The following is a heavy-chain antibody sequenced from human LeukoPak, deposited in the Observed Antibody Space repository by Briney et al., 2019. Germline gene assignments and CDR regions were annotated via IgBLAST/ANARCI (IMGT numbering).Heavy chain of an antibody. Sequence: KPSETLSLTCTVSGGSISSYNYYWSWIRQPPGKGLEWIGYIYYSGSTNYNPSLKSRVTISVDTSKNQFSLKLSSVTAADTAVYYCARANVWFGELLSFDYWAREPWSPSPQ. CDR3: ARANVWFGELLSFDY. V-gene: IGHV4-61*01. D-gene: IGHD3-10*01. CDR1: GGSISSYNYY. J-gene: IGHJ4*02. CDR2: IYYSGST.